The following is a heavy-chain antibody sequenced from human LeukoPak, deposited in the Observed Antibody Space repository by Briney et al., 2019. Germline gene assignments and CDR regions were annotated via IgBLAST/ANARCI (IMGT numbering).Heavy chain of an antibody. Sequence: SETLSLTCTVSGGSITSNSYYWSWIRQPPGKGLEWIGEINHSGSTNYNPSLKSRVTISVDKSKNQFSLKLSSVTAADTAVYYCARGGGYDFYYYYMDVWGKGTTVTISS. CDR1: GGSITSNSYY. CDR2: INHSGST. J-gene: IGHJ6*03. V-gene: IGHV4-61*05. CDR3: ARGGGYDFYYYYMDV. D-gene: IGHD5-12*01.